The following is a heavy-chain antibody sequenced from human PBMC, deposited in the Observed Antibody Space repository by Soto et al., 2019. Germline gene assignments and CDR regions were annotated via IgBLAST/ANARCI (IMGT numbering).Heavy chain of an antibody. CDR3: ARDRVAEYSSSSFNN. V-gene: IGHV3-11*01. D-gene: IGHD6-6*01. CDR2: ISSSGSTI. Sequence: QVQLVESGGGLVKPGGSLRLSCAASGSTFSDCYMSWIRQAPGKGLEWVSYISSSGSTIYYADSVKGRFTISRDNAKNSLYLQMNSLRAEDTAVYYCARDRVAEYSSSSFNNWGQGTLVTVSS. CDR1: GSTFSDCY. J-gene: IGHJ4*02.